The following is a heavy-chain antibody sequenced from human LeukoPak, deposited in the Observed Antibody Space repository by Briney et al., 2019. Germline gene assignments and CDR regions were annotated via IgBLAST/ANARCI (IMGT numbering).Heavy chain of an antibody. Sequence: SDTLSLTCTVSVRSISSSSYYWRWIRQPPGKVLVWIGSIYYSGGTYYSPYLKSRVTISVDTSKHQFSLKLSSVAAADTAVYYCASNIRVWGQGTLVTVSS. CDR1: VRSISSSSYY. V-gene: IGHV4-39*01. D-gene: IGHD3-3*02. CDR3: ASNIRV. J-gene: IGHJ4*02. CDR2: IYYSGGT.